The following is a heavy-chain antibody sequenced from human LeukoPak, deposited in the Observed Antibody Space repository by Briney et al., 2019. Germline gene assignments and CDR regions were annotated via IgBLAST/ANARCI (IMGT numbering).Heavy chain of an antibody. CDR2: INHSGST. D-gene: IGHD1-1*01. Sequence: SETLSLTCAVYGGSFSGYYWSRIRQPPGKGLEWIGEINHSGSTNYNPSLKSRVTISVDTSKNQFSLKLSSVTAADTAVYYCARALESLYYYYYYMDVWGKGTTVTVSS. CDR3: ARALESLYYYYYYMDV. CDR1: GGSFSGYY. J-gene: IGHJ6*03. V-gene: IGHV4-34*01.